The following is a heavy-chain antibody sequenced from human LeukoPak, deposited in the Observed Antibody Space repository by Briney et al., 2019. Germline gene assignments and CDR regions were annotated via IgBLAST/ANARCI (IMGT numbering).Heavy chain of an antibody. CDR2: IYTSGST. D-gene: IGHD3-9*01. Sequence: SETLSLTCTVSGGSISSYYWSWIRQPAGKGLEWIGRIYTSGSTNYNPSLKSRVTMSVDTSKNQFSLKLSSVTAADTAVYYCARITIFPPVYYYYGMDVWGQGTTVTVSS. CDR3: ARITIFPPVYYYYGMDV. CDR1: GGSISSYY. V-gene: IGHV4-4*07. J-gene: IGHJ6*02.